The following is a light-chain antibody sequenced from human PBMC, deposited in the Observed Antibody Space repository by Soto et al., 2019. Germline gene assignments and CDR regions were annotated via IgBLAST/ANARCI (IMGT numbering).Light chain of an antibody. CDR2: GES. Sequence: EIVLTQSPGTLSLSPGERATLSCRASQSVSSSYLGWYQQKPGQAPRLLIYGESSRATGIPDRFSGSGSGTDFTLTISRLEPEDFAVYYCQQYGSSPLFTFGPGTKVDIK. CDR1: QSVSSSY. J-gene: IGKJ3*01. V-gene: IGKV3-20*01. CDR3: QQYGSSPLFT.